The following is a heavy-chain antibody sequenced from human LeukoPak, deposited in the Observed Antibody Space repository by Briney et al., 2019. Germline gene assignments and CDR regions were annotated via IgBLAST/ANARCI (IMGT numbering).Heavy chain of an antibody. CDR2: IRSSSSTI. J-gene: IGHJ4*02. V-gene: IGHV3-48*04. CDR3: ARDYRELGFDY. CDR1: GFTFSSYS. Sequence: GGSLRLSCAASGFTFSSYSMNWVRQAPGKGLEWVSYIRSSSSTIHYADSVKGRFTISRDNAKNSLYLQMNSLRAEDTAVYYCARDYRELGFDYWGQGTLVTVSS. D-gene: IGHD1-26*01.